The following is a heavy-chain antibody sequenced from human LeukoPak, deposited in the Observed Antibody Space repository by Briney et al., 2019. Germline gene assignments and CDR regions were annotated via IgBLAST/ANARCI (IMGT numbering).Heavy chain of an antibody. D-gene: IGHD3-22*01. CDR1: GYRFDNNW. CDR2: IYPGDSDT. J-gene: IGHJ4*02. CDR3: AKPSYDSNGYYYFDY. Sequence: GESLKISCKGSGYRFDNNWIAWVRQIPGKGLEWMGIIYPGDSDTRYSPSFQGQVTISVDKSISTAYLQWSSLKASDTAMYFCAKPSYDSNGYYYFDYWGQGTLVTVSS. V-gene: IGHV5-51*01.